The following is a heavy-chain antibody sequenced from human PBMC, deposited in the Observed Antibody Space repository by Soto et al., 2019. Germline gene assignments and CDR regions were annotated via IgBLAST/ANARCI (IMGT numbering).Heavy chain of an antibody. CDR1: GYTFTGYY. CDR3: ARVGYSSSWYVAFDI. Sequence: ASVKVSCKASGYTFTGYYMHRVRQAPGQGLEWMGWINPNSGGTNYAQKFQGWVTMTRDTSISTAYMELSRLRSDDTAVYYCARVGYSSSWYVAFDIWGQGTMVSVSS. CDR2: INPNSGGT. V-gene: IGHV1-2*04. D-gene: IGHD6-13*01. J-gene: IGHJ3*02.